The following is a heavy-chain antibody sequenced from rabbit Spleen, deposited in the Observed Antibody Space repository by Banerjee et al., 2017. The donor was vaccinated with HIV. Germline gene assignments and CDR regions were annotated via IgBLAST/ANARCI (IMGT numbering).Heavy chain of an antibody. D-gene: IGHD4-1*01. V-gene: IGHV1S7*01. Sequence: QSLEESGGGLVQPGGSLTLSCKASGFDFNNYYMTWVRQAPGKGLEWIGYIDPVFGSTDYASWVNGRFTISSHNAQNTLYLQLNSLTAADTATYFCVREVAGKFSLWGQGTLVTVS. CDR3: VREVAGKFSL. CDR2: IDPVFGST. J-gene: IGHJ4*01. CDR1: GFDFNNYY.